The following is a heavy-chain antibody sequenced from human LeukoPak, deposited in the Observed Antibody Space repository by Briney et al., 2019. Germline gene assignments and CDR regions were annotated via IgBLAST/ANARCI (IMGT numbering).Heavy chain of an antibody. V-gene: IGHV3-53*01. CDR3: ARWGYSTLAFEI. CDR1: GFTVSGNY. J-gene: IGHJ3*02. Sequence: PGGSLRLSCAASGFTVSGNYMSWVRQAPGKGLEWVSVIYSDGSTYYADSLKGRFTISRDNSKNRLYLQMNSLRAEDTAVYYCARWGYSTLAFEIWGQGTMVTVSS. CDR2: IYSDGST. D-gene: IGHD6-13*01.